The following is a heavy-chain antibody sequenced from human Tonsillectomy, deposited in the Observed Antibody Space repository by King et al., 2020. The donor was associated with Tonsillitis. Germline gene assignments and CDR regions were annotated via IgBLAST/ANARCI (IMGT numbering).Heavy chain of an antibody. Sequence: VQLQESGPGLVKPSETLSLTCTVSGGSITSYYWSWIRQPPGKGLEWIGYIYYSGSTKYNPSLKSRVTISVDRSKNQVSLRLRSVTAADTAVYYCSRGGAFDLWGQGTMVTVSS. CDR2: IYYSGST. CDR1: GGSITSYY. J-gene: IGHJ3*01. CDR3: SRGGAFDL. V-gene: IGHV4-59*12.